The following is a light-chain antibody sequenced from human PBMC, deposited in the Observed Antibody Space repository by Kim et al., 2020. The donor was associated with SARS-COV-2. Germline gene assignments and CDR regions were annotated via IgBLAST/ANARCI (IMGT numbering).Light chain of an antibody. CDR2: DVG. V-gene: IGLV2-11*03. J-gene: IGLJ1*01. CDR3: CSYAISSTSYV. CDR1: SSAVDISDY. Sequence: SITISCTRTSSAVDISDYFSLYQQPPGKAPTLLIYDVGKQPSGIPNRVSGSKSGNTASLTISGLQADDEADYFCCSYAISSTSYVFGTGTKVTVL.